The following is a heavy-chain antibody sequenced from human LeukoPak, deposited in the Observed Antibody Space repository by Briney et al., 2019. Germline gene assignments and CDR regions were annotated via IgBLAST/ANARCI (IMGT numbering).Heavy chain of an antibody. CDR2: IYYSGTT. V-gene: IGHV4-59*01. D-gene: IGHD7-27*01. J-gene: IGHJ4*02. Sequence: SEALSLTCTVSGDSINNYYWSWIRQPPGKGLEWIGYIYYSGTTNYNPSLKSRVSISVDTSKKQFSLKLSSVTAADTAVYYCARVEAGDGGYDYWGQGTLVTVSS. CDR1: GDSINNYY. CDR3: ARVEAGDGGYDY.